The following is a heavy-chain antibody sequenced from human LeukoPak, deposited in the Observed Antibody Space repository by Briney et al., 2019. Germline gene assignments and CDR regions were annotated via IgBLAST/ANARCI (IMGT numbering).Heavy chain of an antibody. V-gene: IGHV3-11*06. Sequence: PGGSLRLSCTASGFTFSDYYMTWIRQAPGKGLEWLSYVSTDSTYTNYADSVKGRFTISRDNAKKSLYLQMNSLRAEDTAVYYCARDNYDSSGYYFDWGQGTLVTVSS. D-gene: IGHD3-22*01. CDR1: GFTFSDYY. J-gene: IGHJ4*02. CDR3: ARDNYDSSGYYFD. CDR2: VSTDSTYT.